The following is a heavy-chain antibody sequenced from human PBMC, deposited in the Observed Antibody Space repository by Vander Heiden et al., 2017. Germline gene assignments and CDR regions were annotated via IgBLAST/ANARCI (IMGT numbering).Heavy chain of an antibody. CDR1: GFTFSSHG. D-gene: IGHD6-13*01. V-gene: IGHV3-33*01. Sequence: QVQLVESGGGVVQPGRSLRLSCAASGFTFSSHGMHGVRQAPGKGLEWVAVIWSDGSQGYFADSVKGRFTVSRDNSKNTLYLQMDSLRAEDTGVYDCARDPSYSSSWYVYYYGMDVWGQGTTVTVSS. J-gene: IGHJ6*02. CDR3: ARDPSYSSSWYVYYYGMDV. CDR2: IWSDGSQG.